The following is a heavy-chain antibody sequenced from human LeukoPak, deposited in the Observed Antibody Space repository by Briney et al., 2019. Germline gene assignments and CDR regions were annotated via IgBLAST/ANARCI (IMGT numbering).Heavy chain of an antibody. CDR3: ASVRLGH. CDR2: TSPDEGLK. J-gene: IGHJ4*02. V-gene: IGHV3-30*04. CDR1: GFTFANYV. D-gene: IGHD3-9*01. Sequence: GGSLRLSCAASGFTFANYVTHWVRQAPGKGLEWVAVTSPDEGLKFYGDSVKGRFTISRDNARNTVYLQMNSLRAEDTALYYCASVRLGHWGEGTLVTVSS.